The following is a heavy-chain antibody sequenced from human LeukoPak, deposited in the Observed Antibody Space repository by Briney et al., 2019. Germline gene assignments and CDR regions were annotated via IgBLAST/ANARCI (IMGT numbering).Heavy chain of an antibody. CDR1: GGTFSSYA. CDR3: ARDLTYYYDSSGYYLYY. Sequence: SVKVSCKASGGTFSSYAISWVRQAPGQGLEWMGRIIPIFGTANYAQKFQGRVTMTRDTSISTAYMELSRLRSDDTAVYYCARDLTYYYDSSGYYLYYWGQGTLVTVSS. J-gene: IGHJ4*02. D-gene: IGHD3-22*01. CDR2: IIPIFGTA. V-gene: IGHV1-69*05.